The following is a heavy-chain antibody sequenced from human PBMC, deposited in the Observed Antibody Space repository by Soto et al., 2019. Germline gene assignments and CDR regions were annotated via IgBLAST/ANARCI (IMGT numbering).Heavy chain of an antibody. J-gene: IGHJ5*02. CDR3: ARARANVAPNWFDP. CDR1: GYAFSDYY. CDR2: INPYSGAT. V-gene: IGHV1-2*04. Sequence: QVQLVQSGAEVKKPGASVKVSCKASGYAFSDYYVHWVRQAPGQGLKWMGWINPYSGATNYAQKFQDWVTMTGDASVSTAYLELTTLVSDDTAVYYCARARANVAPNWFDPWGQGTLVIVSS. D-gene: IGHD5-12*01.